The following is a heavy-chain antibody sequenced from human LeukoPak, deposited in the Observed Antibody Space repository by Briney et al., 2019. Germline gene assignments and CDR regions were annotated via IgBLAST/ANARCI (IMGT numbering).Heavy chain of an antibody. V-gene: IGHV4-59*01. D-gene: IGHD6-19*01. CDR3: ARDGSGWHFDY. CDR1: GGSISSYY. CDR2: IYYSGST. Sequence: PSETLSLTCTVSGGSISSYYWSWIRQPPGKGLEWIGYIYYSGSTNYNPSLKSRVTISVDTSKNQFSLKLSSVTAADTAVYYCARDGSGWHFDYWGQGTLVTVSS. J-gene: IGHJ4*02.